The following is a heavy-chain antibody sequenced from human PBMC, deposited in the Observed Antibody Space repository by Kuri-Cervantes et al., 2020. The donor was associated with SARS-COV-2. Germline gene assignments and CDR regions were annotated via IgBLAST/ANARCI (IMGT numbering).Heavy chain of an antibody. CDR1: GYTFTSYY. V-gene: IGHV1-46*01. CDR2: INPSGGGT. J-gene: IGHJ5*02. D-gene: IGHD3-10*01. CDR3: ARARLYYYGSPGLGWFDP. Sequence: ASVKVSCKASGYTFTSYYMHWVRQAPGQGLEWMGIINPSGGGTSYAQKFQGRVTMTRDTSISTAYMELSRLRSDDTAVYYCARARLYYYGSPGLGWFDPWGQGTLVTVSS.